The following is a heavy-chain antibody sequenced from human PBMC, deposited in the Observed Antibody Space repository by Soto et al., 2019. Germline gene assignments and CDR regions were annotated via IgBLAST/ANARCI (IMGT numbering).Heavy chain of an antibody. CDR2: IVTSSAYT. CDR3: ARLRASPWYMGGSLDF. J-gene: IGHJ4*02. Sequence: QVQLVESGGGLVKPGGSLRLSCVASGFTFSDYYMSWIRQAPGKGLEYISYIVTSSAYTNYADSVKGRFTISRDNAKNSLYWEMNSLSAEDRVVYFWARLRASPWYMGGSLDFWGLGTLVTVSS. V-gene: IGHV3-11*06. CDR1: GFTFSDYY. D-gene: IGHD1-1*01.